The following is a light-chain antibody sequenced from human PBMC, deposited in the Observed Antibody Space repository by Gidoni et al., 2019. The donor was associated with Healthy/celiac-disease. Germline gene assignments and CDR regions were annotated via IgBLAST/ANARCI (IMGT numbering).Light chain of an antibody. CDR2: DAS. CDR3: QHRSNWPPLFT. CDR1: QSVSSY. V-gene: IGKV3-11*01. Sequence: EIVLTQSPATLSLSPGERATLSCRASQSVSSYLAWYQQKPGKAPRPLIYDASSRATGLPARCSGSGSGTDFTLTISSLGPEDFAVYYCQHRSNWPPLFTFGPGTKVDIK. J-gene: IGKJ3*01.